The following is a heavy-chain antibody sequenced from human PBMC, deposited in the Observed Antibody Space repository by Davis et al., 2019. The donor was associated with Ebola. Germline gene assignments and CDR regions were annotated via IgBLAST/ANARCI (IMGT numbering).Heavy chain of an antibody. Sequence: SVTVSCKDSDRTFSSYTINWVRQAPGQGLEWMGGIMPMYGTTKYAQSFQGRVTITADESTTTVYMERRSLRSDETAVYYCAREGRWELLSYYYYYGMDVWGQGTTVTVSS. CDR2: IMPMYGTT. J-gene: IGHJ6*02. V-gene: IGHV1-69*13. D-gene: IGHD1-26*01. CDR1: DRTFSSYT. CDR3: AREGRWELLSYYYYYGMDV.